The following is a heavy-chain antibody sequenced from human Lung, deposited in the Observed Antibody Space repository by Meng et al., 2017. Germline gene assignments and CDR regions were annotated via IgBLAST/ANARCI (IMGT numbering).Heavy chain of an antibody. Sequence: QVAGGRLGVEVRTPGASVNVSCKASGYNYTSYGISWVRQAPGQGIEWMGWISAYNGNTNYAQKLPGRVTMTTDTSTSTAYMELRSLRSDDTAVYYCARLRANENDYWGQGTLVTVSS. J-gene: IGHJ4*02. V-gene: IGHV1-18*01. CDR2: ISAYNGNT. CDR1: GYNYTSYG. D-gene: IGHD1-1*01. CDR3: ARLRANENDY.